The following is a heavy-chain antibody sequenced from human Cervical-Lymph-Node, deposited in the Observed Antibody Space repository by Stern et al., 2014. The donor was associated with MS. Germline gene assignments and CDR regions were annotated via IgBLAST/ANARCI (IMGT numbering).Heavy chain of an antibody. V-gene: IGHV1-2*02. J-gene: IGHJ5*02. D-gene: IGHD6-6*01. Sequence: VQLVESGAEVEKPGASVKVSCKASGYIFTDYYLHWVRQAPGQGLEWMGRINPKRGGTSYAQSLQGRVTLTRDTSITTAYMDLSRLTSDDTAVYYCTRALRIADRPSPGGHWFDPWGQGTLVIVSS. CDR1: GYIFTDYY. CDR2: INPKRGGT. CDR3: TRALRIADRPSPGGHWFDP.